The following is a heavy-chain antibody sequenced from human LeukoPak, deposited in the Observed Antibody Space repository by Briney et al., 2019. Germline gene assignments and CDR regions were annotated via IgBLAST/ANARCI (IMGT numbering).Heavy chain of an antibody. CDR3: AKDRGIIVLVVAVDF. CDR2: ISGSGGST. D-gene: IGHD3-22*01. J-gene: IGHJ3*01. CDR1: GLTLSSYA. V-gene: IGHV3-23*01. Sequence: GGSLRLSCAASGLTLSSYAMSWVRQAPGKGLEWVSAISGSGGSTYYADSVKGRFTISRDNSKNTLYLQMNSMRAEVTAVYYCAKDRGIIVLVVAVDFWGQGTMVTVSS.